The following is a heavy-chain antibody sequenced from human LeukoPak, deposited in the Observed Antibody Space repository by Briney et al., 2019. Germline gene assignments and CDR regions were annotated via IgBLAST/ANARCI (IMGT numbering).Heavy chain of an antibody. Sequence: GGSLRLSCAASGFTFRNSWMSWVRQPPGKGLEWVANINQDGSEKYYVDSVKGRFTISRDNGKNSLYLQMNSLRVEDTALYSCVTESHYWGQAPLVTVSS. J-gene: IGHJ4*02. CDR3: VTESHY. V-gene: IGHV3-7*01. CDR1: GFTFRNSW. CDR2: INQDGSEK.